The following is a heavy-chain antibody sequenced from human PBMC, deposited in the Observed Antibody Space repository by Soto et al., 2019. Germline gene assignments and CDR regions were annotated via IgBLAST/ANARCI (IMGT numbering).Heavy chain of an antibody. D-gene: IGHD1-26*01. J-gene: IGHJ4*02. V-gene: IGHV3-48*01. CDR1: GFTFSSYS. Sequence: GGSLRLSCAASGFTFSSYSMNWVRQAPGKGLEWVSYISASGISTYFADSVKGRFTISRDNSQNTLYLQMDSLRAEDTAVYFCARTLVGAPPSLFDYWGQGTLVTVSS. CDR3: ARTLVGAPPSLFDY. CDR2: ISASGIST.